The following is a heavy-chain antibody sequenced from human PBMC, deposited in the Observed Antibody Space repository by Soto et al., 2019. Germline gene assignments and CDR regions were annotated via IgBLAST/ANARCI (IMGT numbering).Heavy chain of an antibody. CDR3: AKDLIRGDGYEDPDY. J-gene: IGHJ4*02. CDR1: GFNFGYYA. V-gene: IGHV3-23*01. Sequence: EVHLLESGGGLVQPGGSLRLSCAASGFNFGYYAMFWFRQAPGKGLEWVSTIYAAGGSKYYSGSVKGRFTIYRDNSRESLFLQMDSLRVEDTAMYFCAKDLIRGDGYEDPDYWGQGTLVTVSS. D-gene: IGHD3-10*01. CDR2: IYAAGGSK.